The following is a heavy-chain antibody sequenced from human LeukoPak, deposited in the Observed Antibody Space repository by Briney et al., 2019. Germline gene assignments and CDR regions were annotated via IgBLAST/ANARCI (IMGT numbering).Heavy chain of an antibody. D-gene: IGHD3-9*01. CDR3: ARDTLNGPFVISLDY. Sequence: GGSLGLSCAASGFSFASYGMNWVRQAPGKGLEWVSHITSDGHVETYVDSVRGRFTMSRDNAKDLLFLQMNGLRAEDTAVYYCARDTLNGPFVISLDYWGQGALVTVSS. J-gene: IGHJ4*02. CDR2: ITSDGHVE. V-gene: IGHV3-48*03. CDR1: GFSFASYG.